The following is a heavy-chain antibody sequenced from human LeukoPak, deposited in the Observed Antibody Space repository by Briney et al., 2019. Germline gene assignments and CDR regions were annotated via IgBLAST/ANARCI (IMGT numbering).Heavy chain of an antibody. Sequence: PGGSLRLSCAVSGFTFSTNYMSWVRQAPGKGLEWVSVIYSGGSPYYADSVKGRFTISRDNSKNTLYLQMNSLRAEDTAVYYCARDLNYYDSSGYGHWGQGTLVTVSS. CDR1: GFTFSTNY. CDR3: ARDLNYYDSSGYGH. V-gene: IGHV3-53*01. J-gene: IGHJ4*02. D-gene: IGHD3-22*01. CDR2: IYSGGSP.